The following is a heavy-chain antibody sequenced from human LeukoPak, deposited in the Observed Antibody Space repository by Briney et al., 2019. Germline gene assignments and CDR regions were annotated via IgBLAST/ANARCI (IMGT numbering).Heavy chain of an antibody. V-gene: IGHV5-51*01. D-gene: IGHD3-16*01. J-gene: IGHJ4*02. CDR2: IYPGDSDT. Sequence: GESLKIACKGSGYSFTSYWIGWVRQMPGKGLEWMGIIYPGDSDTRYSPSFQGQVTISADKSISTAYLQWSSLKASDTAMYYCARSLITFGGAGGFDYWGQGTLVTVSS. CDR3: ARSLITFGGAGGFDY. CDR1: GYSFTSYW.